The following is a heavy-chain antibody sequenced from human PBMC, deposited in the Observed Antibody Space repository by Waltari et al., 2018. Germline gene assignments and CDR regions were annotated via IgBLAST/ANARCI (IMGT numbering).Heavy chain of an antibody. CDR1: GDTISSYY. V-gene: IGHV4-4*08. D-gene: IGHD6-13*01. J-gene: IGHJ4*02. Sequence: QLQESGPGLVKPSATLCLTCTVPGDTISSYYGSWIRQPQGKGLEWSVYIYVTGIHKYNPSLKSRVTILVDMYKNQFSLKLTSLTAADTAVYYCERLAQVVSSTAYYFDYWGQGTLVTVSS. CDR3: ERLAQVVSSTAYYFDY. CDR2: IYVTGIH.